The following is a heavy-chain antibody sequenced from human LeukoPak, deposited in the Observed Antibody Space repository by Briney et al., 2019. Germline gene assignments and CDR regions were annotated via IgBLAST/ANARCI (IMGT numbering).Heavy chain of an antibody. CDR1: GGSFSGYY. CDR2: INHSGST. V-gene: IGHV4-34*01. CDR3: ARGVHIVVVPAASMQPTDYYFDY. Sequence: PSETLSLTCAVYGGSFSGYYWSWIRQPPGKGLEWIGEINHSGSTNYNPSLKSRVTISVDTSKNQFSLKLSSVTAADTAVYYCARGVHIVVVPAASMQPTDYYFDYWGRGTLVTVSS. D-gene: IGHD2-2*01. J-gene: IGHJ4*02.